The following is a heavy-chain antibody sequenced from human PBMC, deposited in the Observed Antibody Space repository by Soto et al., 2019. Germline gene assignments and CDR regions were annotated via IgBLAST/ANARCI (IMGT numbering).Heavy chain of an antibody. CDR3: ARHVAVPRTRGFDY. Sequence: QVQLQESGPGLVKPSGTLSLTCAVAGGSISDHWWSWVRQAPGKGLEWIGEIYHSGTTYYNPSLKGRVIIVVDKSASQISLTLSAVTAADTAVYYCARHVAVPRTRGFDYWGQGALVAVSS. V-gene: IGHV4-4*02. CDR2: IYHSGTT. CDR1: GGSISDHW. J-gene: IGHJ4*02. D-gene: IGHD2-15*01.